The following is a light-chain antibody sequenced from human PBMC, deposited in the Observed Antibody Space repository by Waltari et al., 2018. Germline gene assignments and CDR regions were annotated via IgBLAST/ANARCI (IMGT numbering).Light chain of an antibody. CDR2: DDS. V-gene: IGLV1-40*01. CDR3: QSYDSGLNGLF. J-gene: IGLJ2*01. Sequence: QSVLTQPPSVSGAPGQRVTISCTGSSTNIGSHYNVHWYQQVPGRAPKLLIYDDSHRPSGVPDRFSGSKSGTSASLAITGLQAEDEAEYFCQSYDSGLNGLFFGGGTKVTVL. CDR1: STNIGSHYN.